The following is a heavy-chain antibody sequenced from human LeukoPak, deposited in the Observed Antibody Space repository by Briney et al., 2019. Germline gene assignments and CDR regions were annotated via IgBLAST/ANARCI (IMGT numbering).Heavy chain of an antibody. D-gene: IGHD3-22*01. CDR1: GFTFSSYA. J-gene: IGHJ4*02. CDR3: ARDPVYDSSGYGDY. CDR2: ISYDGSNK. V-gene: IGHV3-30-3*01. Sequence: GGSLRLSCAASGFTFSSYAMHWVRQAPGKGLEWVAVISYDGSNKYYADSVKGRFTISRDNSKNTLYLQMNSLRAEDTAVYYCARDPVYDSSGYGDYWGQGTLVTVSS.